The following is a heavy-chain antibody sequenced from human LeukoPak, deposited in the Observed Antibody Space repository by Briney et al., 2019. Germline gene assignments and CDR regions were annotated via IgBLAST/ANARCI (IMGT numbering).Heavy chain of an antibody. CDR2: IYYSGST. D-gene: IGHD3-10*01. CDR1: GGSISSYY. CDR3: ARLNRSGSSKILFDY. J-gene: IGHJ4*02. V-gene: IGHV4-59*08. Sequence: SSETLSLTCTVSGGSISSYYWSWIRQPPGKGLEWIGYIYYSGSTNYNPFLKSRVTISVDTSKNQFSLKLSSVTAADTAVYYCARLNRSGSSKILFDYWGQGTLVTVSS.